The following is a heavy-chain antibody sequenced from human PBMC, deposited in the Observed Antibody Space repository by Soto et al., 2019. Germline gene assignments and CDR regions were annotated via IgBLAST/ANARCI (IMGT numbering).Heavy chain of an antibody. CDR3: AANYYDSSGRFEY. V-gene: IGHV3-30*03. J-gene: IGHJ4*02. CDR1: GFTFSSYG. D-gene: IGHD3-22*01. Sequence: GGSLRLSCAASGFTFSSYGMHWVRQAPGKGLEWVAVISYDGSNKYYADSVKGRFTISRDNSKNTLYLQMNSLRAEDPAVYYCAANYYDSSGRFEYWGQGTLVTVSS. CDR2: ISYDGSNK.